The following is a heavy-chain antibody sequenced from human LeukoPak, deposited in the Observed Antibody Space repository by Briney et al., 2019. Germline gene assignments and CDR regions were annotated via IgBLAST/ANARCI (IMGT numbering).Heavy chain of an antibody. Sequence: GGSLRLSSAASGFTFSSDRMNWVRQAQGGGREWVASTSRSSRHIYYADSVKGRFTISRDNAKTSLYRQMNSLRAEDTAVYYCAMGVGATGAFYIWGQGTMVTVSS. CDR2: TSRSSRHI. V-gene: IGHV3-21*01. D-gene: IGHD1-26*01. CDR1: GFTFSSDR. J-gene: IGHJ3*02. CDR3: AMGVGATGAFYI.